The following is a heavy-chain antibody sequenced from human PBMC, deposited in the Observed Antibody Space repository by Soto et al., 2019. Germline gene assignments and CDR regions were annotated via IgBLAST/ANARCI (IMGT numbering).Heavy chain of an antibody. Sequence: PGESLKISCQASGYSFTTYWISWVRQMPGKGLECMGRIDPTDSYTDYGPSFEGHVTMSVDRSINTAYLEWSSLKASDSAMYYCARLTLAQDSSGYHTFDYWGRGTLVTVSS. CDR3: ARLTLAQDSSGYHTFDY. V-gene: IGHV5-10-1*01. J-gene: IGHJ4*02. CDR1: GYSFTTYW. D-gene: IGHD3-22*01. CDR2: IDPTDSYT.